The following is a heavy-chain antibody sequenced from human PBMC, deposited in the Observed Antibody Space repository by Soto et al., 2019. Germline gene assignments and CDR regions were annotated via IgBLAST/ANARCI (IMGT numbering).Heavy chain of an antibody. D-gene: IGHD2-15*01. V-gene: IGHV3-23*01. CDR2: INTSGGST. CDR3: AKFYGGKSAHTYTIDP. J-gene: IGHJ5*02. CDR1: WFPFCTYA. Sequence: GGSLRLSCAAPWFPFCTYAMSWVRPGPGEGREWVSTINTSGGSTYYADSVKGRFTISRDNSKNTLYLQMNSLRPEDTAVYYCAKFYGGKSAHTYTIDPWGQGTLVTVSS.